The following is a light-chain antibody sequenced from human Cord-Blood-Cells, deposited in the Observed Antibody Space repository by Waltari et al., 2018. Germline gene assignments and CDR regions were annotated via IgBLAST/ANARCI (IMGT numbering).Light chain of an antibody. CDR3: QQRSNWPLT. V-gene: IGKV3-11*01. J-gene: IGKJ4*01. CDR1: QSVSSY. CDR2: DAS. Sequence: EIVLTQSPATLSLSPGARATLSCRDSQSVSSYLAWYQQKPGQAPRLLIYDASNRATGILARFSGSGSVTDFTLTISSREPEDFSVYYGQQRSNWPLTFGGGTKVEIK.